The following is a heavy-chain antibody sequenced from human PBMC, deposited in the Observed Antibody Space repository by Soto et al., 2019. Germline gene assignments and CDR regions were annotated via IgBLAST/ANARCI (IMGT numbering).Heavy chain of an antibody. CDR2: IDESGSI. J-gene: IGHJ4*02. CDR3: ARRKSSGWYYFDY. V-gene: IGHV4-34*01. CDR1: GGSFSGHY. Sequence: QVQLQQWGSGLLKPSETLSLNCAVYGGSFSGHYWSWIRQPPGKGLEWIGEIDESGSINNNPSLTSRLTILVHTSKNQISLRLTSLTAADTAVYYCARRKSSGWYYFDYWGQGTPVTVSS. D-gene: IGHD6-19*01.